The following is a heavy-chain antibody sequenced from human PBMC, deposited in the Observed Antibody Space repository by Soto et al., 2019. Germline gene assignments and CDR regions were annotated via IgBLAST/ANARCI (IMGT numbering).Heavy chain of an antibody. J-gene: IGHJ2*01. D-gene: IGHD6-6*01. CDR3: ARGLDGSSSASRSYWYFDL. CDR2: IIPIFGTA. V-gene: IGHV1-69*01. CDR1: GGTFSSYA. Sequence: QVQLVQSGAEVKKPGSSVKVSCKASGGTFSSYAISWVRQAPGQGLEWMGGIIPIFGTANYAQKFQGRVTITADESTSTAYMELSSLRSADTAVNYCARGLDGSSSASRSYWYFDLWGRGTLVTVSS.